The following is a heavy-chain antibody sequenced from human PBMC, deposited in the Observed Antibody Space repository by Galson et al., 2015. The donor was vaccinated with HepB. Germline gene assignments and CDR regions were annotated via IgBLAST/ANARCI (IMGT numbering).Heavy chain of an antibody. Sequence: QSGAEVTKPGESLKISCMGSGYSFANYWNGWVRQMPGKGLEWMGIIYTSDSDTRYSPSFQGQVTITADKSINTAYLQWSSLRASDTAMYYCAKRSGGANWNDFDYWGQGTLVTVSS. J-gene: IGHJ4*02. V-gene: IGHV5-51*01. CDR2: IYTSDSDT. CDR1: GYSFANYW. D-gene: IGHD1-1*01. CDR3: AKRSGGANWNDFDY.